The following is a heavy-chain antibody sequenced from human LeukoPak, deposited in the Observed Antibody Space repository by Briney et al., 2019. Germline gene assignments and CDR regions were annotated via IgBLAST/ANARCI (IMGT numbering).Heavy chain of an antibody. Sequence: GSSVKVSCKASGGTYSGYAISWVRQAPGQGLEWMGGIIPIFGTANYAQKFQGRVTITTDESTSTAYMELSSLRSDDTAVYYCARARIAVAGIQRDYWGQGTLVTVSS. D-gene: IGHD6-19*01. V-gene: IGHV1-69*05. CDR3: ARARIAVAGIQRDY. CDR1: GGTYSGYA. J-gene: IGHJ4*02. CDR2: IIPIFGTA.